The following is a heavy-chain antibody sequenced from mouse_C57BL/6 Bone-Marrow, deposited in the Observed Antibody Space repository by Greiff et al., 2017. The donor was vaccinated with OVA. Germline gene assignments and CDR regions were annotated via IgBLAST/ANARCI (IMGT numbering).Heavy chain of an antibody. J-gene: IGHJ2*01. D-gene: IGHD1-1*01. Sequence: EVKVVESGGGLVKPGGSLKLSCAASGFTFSDYGMHWVRQAPEKGLECVAYISSGSSTIYYADTVKGRFTISRDNAKNTLFLQMTSLRSEDTAMYYCARGHYYGSDYWGQGTTLTVSS. V-gene: IGHV5-17*01. CDR2: ISSGSSTI. CDR3: ARGHYYGSDY. CDR1: GFTFSDYG.